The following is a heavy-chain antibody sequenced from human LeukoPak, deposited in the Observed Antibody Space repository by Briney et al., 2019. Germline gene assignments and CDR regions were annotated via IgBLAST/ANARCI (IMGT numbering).Heavy chain of an antibody. J-gene: IGHJ4*02. CDR2: IRQDGSEK. V-gene: IGHV3-7*01. CDR3: ARDGSYYPSWYFDY. D-gene: IGHD1-26*01. Sequence: GGSLRLSCAASGFTFSSYWMSWVRQAPGKGLEWVANIRQDGSEKYYVDSVKGRFTISRDNAKNSLYLQMNSLRAEDTAVYYCARDGSYYPSWYFDYWGQGTLVTVSS. CDR1: GFTFSSYW.